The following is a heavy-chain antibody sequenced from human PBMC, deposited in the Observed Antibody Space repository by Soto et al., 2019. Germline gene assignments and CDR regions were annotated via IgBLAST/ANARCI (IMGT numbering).Heavy chain of an antibody. Sequence: QVQLVESGGGVVQPGRSLRLSCAASGFTFSSYAMHWVRQAPGKGLEWVAVISYDGSNKYYADSVKGRFTISRDNSKKTLYLQMNSLRAEDTAVYYCARGYSGYESDFDYWGQGTLVTVSS. CDR2: ISYDGSNK. J-gene: IGHJ4*02. V-gene: IGHV3-30-3*01. CDR3: ARGYSGYESDFDY. CDR1: GFTFSSYA. D-gene: IGHD5-12*01.